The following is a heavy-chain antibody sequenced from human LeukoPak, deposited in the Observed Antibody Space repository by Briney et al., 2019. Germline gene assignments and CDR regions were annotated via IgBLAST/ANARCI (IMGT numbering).Heavy chain of an antibody. CDR3: ARHLRGATIYYDY. J-gene: IGHJ4*02. D-gene: IGHD1-26*01. V-gene: IGHV4-39*01. CDR2: ISYSVTT. CDR1: GGSISSSSYY. Sequence: SETLSLTCTVSGGSISSSSYYWAWIRQPPGKGLEWVASISYSVTTYYNPSLKSRVTISVDTSKNQFSLKLSSVTAADTAVYYCARHLRGATIYYDYWGQGTLVTVSS.